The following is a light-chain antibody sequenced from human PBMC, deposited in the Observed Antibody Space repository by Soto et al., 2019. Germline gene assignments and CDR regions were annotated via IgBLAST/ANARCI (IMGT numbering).Light chain of an antibody. CDR1: HDIGNS. CDR2: DAY. Sequence: DVQITQSPSSSSATVGDRVPITRQASHDIGNSLSWYQDKPGQAPKLVIYDAYNLETGVPSTFSGNGYGTDFTFTISSLRPEDIATYYCQKSDHLPLFGPGTKVDIK. V-gene: IGKV1-33*01. J-gene: IGKJ3*01. CDR3: QKSDHLPL.